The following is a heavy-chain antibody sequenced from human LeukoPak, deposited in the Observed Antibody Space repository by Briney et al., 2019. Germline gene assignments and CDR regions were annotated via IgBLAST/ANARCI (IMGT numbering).Heavy chain of an antibody. V-gene: IGHV3-48*03. J-gene: IGHJ4*02. CDR2: ISSRGSTI. CDR1: GFTFDIYV. CDR3: AAGYYFDY. Sequence: PGGSLRLSCAASGFTFDIYVMNWVRQTPGKGLEWVSFISSRGSTILYADSVKGRFTISRDNAKNSLYLKMNILSAEDTAVYYCAAGYYFDYWGQGTLVTVSS. D-gene: IGHD6-13*01.